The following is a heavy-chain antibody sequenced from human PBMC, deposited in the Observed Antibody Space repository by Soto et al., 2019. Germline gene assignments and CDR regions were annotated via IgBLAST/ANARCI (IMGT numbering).Heavy chain of an antibody. CDR2: IYYSGTT. D-gene: IGHD2-2*01. CDR3: ARCSLVVVPAPGFDP. CDR1: GFSISSGCYY. V-gene: IGHV4-31*03. J-gene: IGHJ5*02. Sequence: SDTLALTCPVSGFSISSGCYYLSWLREHPGKGLEWIGYIYYSGTTYYNPSLKSRVTISVDTSKNQFSLKLSSVSAADTALYYCARCSLVVVPAPGFDPWGRGTLVTVSS.